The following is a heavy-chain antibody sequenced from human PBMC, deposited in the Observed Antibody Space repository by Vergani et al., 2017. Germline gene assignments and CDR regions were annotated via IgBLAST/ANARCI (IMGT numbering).Heavy chain of an antibody. Sequence: EVDLVESGGGLVQPGGSLRLSCAASGFTFSSYWMHWVRQAPGKGLVWVSRINSDGSSTSYADSVKGRFTISRDNAKSTLYLQMNSLRAEDTAVYYCARDLLPNYDFWSGYSHAYYYYYGMDVWGQGTTVTVSS. D-gene: IGHD3-3*01. CDR2: INSDGSST. J-gene: IGHJ6*02. V-gene: IGHV3-74*01. CDR3: ARDLLPNYDFWSGYSHAYYYYYGMDV. CDR1: GFTFSSYW.